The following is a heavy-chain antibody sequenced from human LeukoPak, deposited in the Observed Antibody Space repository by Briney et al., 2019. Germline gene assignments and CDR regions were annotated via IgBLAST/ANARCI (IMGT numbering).Heavy chain of an antibody. D-gene: IGHD1-14*01. Sequence: KPSETLSRNCTVSGVSISSYYWSWIRQPPGQGLEWIGYIYTSGTNNYNTSLKSRVTISVHTSKNQFSLKLSSVTAADTAVYYCARQNRNTGGIYYMDVWGKGTTVTVSS. J-gene: IGHJ6*03. CDR3: ARQNRNTGGIYYMDV. CDR1: GVSISSYY. V-gene: IGHV4-4*09. CDR2: IYTSGTN.